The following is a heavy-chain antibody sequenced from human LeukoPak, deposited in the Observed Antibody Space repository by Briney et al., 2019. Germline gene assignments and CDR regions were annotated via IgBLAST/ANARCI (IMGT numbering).Heavy chain of an antibody. Sequence: ASVKVSCKASGYTFTGYYMHWVRQAPGQGLEWMGRINPNSGGTNYAQKFQGRVTMTRDTSISTAYMELSSLRSDDTAVYYCARDSNYGGIYYFDYWGQGTLVTVSS. V-gene: IGHV1-2*06. J-gene: IGHJ4*02. CDR3: ARDSNYGGIYYFDY. CDR1: GYTFTGYY. D-gene: IGHD4-23*01. CDR2: INPNSGGT.